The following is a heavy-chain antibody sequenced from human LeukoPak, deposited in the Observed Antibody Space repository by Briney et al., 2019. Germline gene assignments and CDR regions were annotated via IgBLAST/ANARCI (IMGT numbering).Heavy chain of an antibody. Sequence: ASVKVSCKASGYTFTSYYMHWVRQAPGQGLEWMGIINPSGGSTSYAQKFQGRVTMTTDTSTSTAYMELRSLRSDDTAVYYCARYARTNVDYWGQGTLVTVSS. D-gene: IGHD2-8*01. V-gene: IGHV1-46*01. CDR1: GYTFTSYY. J-gene: IGHJ4*02. CDR2: INPSGGST. CDR3: ARYARTNVDY.